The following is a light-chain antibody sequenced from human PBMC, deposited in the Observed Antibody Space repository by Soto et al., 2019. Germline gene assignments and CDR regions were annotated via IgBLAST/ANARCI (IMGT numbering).Light chain of an antibody. CDR3: QQRSNWPPIT. Sequence: IFITQSPATLPVSPVERATLSCMASQSVSIDLAWYQQKPGQAPRLLIYDASNRATGIPARFSGSGSGTDFTLTISSLEPEDFAVYYCQQRSNWPPITFGQGTRLEIK. CDR2: DAS. J-gene: IGKJ5*01. V-gene: IGKV3-11*01. CDR1: QSVSID.